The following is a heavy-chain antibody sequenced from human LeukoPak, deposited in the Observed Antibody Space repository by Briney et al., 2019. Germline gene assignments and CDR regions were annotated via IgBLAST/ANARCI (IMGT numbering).Heavy chain of an antibody. D-gene: IGHD3-22*01. CDR2: IIPIFGTA. CDR1: GGTFSSYA. CDR3: ARSARYDSSGYSKSGDY. Sequence: SVKVSCKASGGTFSSYAISWVRPAPGQGLEWMGGIIPIFGTANYAQKFQGRVTITTDESTSTAYMELSSLRSEDTAVYYCARSARYDSSGYSKSGDYWGQGTLVTVSS. J-gene: IGHJ4*02. V-gene: IGHV1-69*05.